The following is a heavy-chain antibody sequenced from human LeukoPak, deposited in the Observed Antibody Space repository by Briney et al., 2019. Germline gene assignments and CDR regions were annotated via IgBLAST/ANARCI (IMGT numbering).Heavy chain of an antibody. Sequence: PGRSLRLSCAASGFIFSSYAVHWVRQAPGKGLEWVAFISFDGSNKYYADSVKGRFTISRDNSKNTLYLQMNSLRAEDTAVYYCARAYYYDSIGYYFAPDYWGQGTLVTVSS. CDR3: ARAYYYDSIGYYFAPDY. CDR1: GFIFSSYA. V-gene: IGHV3-30-3*01. D-gene: IGHD3-22*01. CDR2: ISFDGSNK. J-gene: IGHJ4*02.